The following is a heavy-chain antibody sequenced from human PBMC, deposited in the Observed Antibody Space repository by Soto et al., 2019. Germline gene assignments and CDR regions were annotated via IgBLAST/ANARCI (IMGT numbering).Heavy chain of an antibody. CDR1: GYTFTGYY. J-gene: IGHJ6*02. CDR3: ARDWVVGATISYYYYGMDV. Sequence: ASVKVSCKASGYTFTGYYMHWVRQAPGQGLEWMGWINPNSGGTNYAQKFQGRVTMTRDTSISTAYMELSRLRSDDTAVYYCARDWVVGATISYYYYGMDVWGQGTTVTVSS. CDR2: INPNSGGT. V-gene: IGHV1-2*02. D-gene: IGHD1-26*01.